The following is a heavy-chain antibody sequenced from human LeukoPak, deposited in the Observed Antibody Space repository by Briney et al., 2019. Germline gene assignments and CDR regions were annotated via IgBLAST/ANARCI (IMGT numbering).Heavy chain of an antibody. V-gene: IGHV3-30*18. J-gene: IGHJ5*02. CDR3: AKLRKGYCSSTSCPLDP. Sequence: GGSLRLSCAASGFTISSYGMHWVRQALGKGLEWVAVISYDGSNKYYADSVKGRFTISRDNSKNTLYLQMNSLRAEDTAVYYCAKLRKGYCSSTSCPLDPWGQGTLVTVSS. CDR2: ISYDGSNK. CDR1: GFTISSYG. D-gene: IGHD2-2*01.